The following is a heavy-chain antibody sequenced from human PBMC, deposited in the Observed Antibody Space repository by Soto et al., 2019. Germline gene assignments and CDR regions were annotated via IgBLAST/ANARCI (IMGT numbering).Heavy chain of an antibody. D-gene: IGHD3-10*01. CDR3: ARDSGQGPYTLNYYYMDV. Sequence: QVQLVQSGAEVKKPGSSVKVSCKASGGTFSSYTISWVRQAPGQGVEWMGRIIPMLGIANSAQKFQGRVTITADKSTSTDYLELSSLRSEDTAVYYCARDSGQGPYTLNYYYMDVWGKGTTVTVSS. V-gene: IGHV1-69*08. CDR1: GGTFSSYT. J-gene: IGHJ6*03. CDR2: IIPMLGIA.